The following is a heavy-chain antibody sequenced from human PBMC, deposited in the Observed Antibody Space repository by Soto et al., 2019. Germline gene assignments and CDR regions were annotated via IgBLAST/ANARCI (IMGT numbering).Heavy chain of an antibody. CDR2: IYHSGST. Sequence: QVQLQESGPGLVKPSGTLSLTCTVSGGSISSSNWWNWVRQPPGKGLEWIGEIYHSGSTNYNPSLKSRVTIPVDKSKNQFSLKLNSVTAADTAMYYCARGYYGSGRSDHWGQGTLVTVSS. J-gene: IGHJ4*02. CDR3: ARGYYGSGRSDH. V-gene: IGHV4-4*02. CDR1: GGSISSSNW. D-gene: IGHD3-10*01.